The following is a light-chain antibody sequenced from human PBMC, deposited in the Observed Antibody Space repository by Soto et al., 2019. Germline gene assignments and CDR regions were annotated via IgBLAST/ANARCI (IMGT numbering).Light chain of an antibody. V-gene: IGKV1-5*01. CDR3: QQFKSGTWT. CDR1: QNIERW. Sequence: DIQMTQSPSPLSASVGDRVTITCRASQNIERWLAWYQQKPGKAPKLLLYDVSSLESGVPSRFSGSGSATEFILTINGLQPDDVATYFCQQFKSGTWTFGQGTKVDIK. CDR2: DVS. J-gene: IGKJ1*01.